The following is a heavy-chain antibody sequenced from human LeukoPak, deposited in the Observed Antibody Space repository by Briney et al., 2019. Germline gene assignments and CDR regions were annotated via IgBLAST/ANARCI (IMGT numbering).Heavy chain of an antibody. J-gene: IGHJ4*02. D-gene: IGHD2-2*01. V-gene: IGHV3-21*01. CDR2: ITSVSSYK. Sequence: NPGGSLRLSCAASGFTVSSNYMSWVRQAPGKGLEWVSSITSVSSYKYYADSVKGRFTISRDNAKNSLFLQMNSLRAEDTAIYYCARDPTADDYWGQGTLVTVSS. CDR1: GFTVSSNY. CDR3: ARDPTADDY.